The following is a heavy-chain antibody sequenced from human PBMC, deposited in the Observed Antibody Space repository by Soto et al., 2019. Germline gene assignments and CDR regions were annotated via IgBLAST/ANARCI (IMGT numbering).Heavy chain of an antibody. D-gene: IGHD3-16*01. CDR1: GFTFSSYS. Sequence: PGGSLRLSCAASGFTFSSYSMNWVRQAPGKGLEWVSSISSSSSYIYYADSVKGRFTISRDNAKNSLYLQMNSLRAEDAAVYHCARGLGVTALDYWGQGTLVTVSS. V-gene: IGHV3-21*01. CDR2: ISSSSSYI. J-gene: IGHJ4*02. CDR3: ARGLGVTALDY.